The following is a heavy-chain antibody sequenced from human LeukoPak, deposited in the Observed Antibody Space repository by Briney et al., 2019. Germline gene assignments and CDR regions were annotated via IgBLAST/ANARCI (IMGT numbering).Heavy chain of an antibody. CDR3: ARDGGNY. D-gene: IGHD3-16*01. J-gene: IGHJ4*02. Sequence: SETLSLTCTVSGYSISSGYYWGWIRQPPGKGLEWIGSIYHSGSTYYNPSLKSRVTISVDASKNQFSLKLSSVTAADTAVYYCARDGGNYWGQGTLVTVSS. CDR1: GYSISSGYY. V-gene: IGHV4-38-2*02. CDR2: IYHSGST.